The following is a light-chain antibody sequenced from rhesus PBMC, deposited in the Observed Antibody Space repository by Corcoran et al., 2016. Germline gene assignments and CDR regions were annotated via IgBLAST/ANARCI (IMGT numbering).Light chain of an antibody. CDR1: TGAVTSGNY. Sequence: QAVVTQEPSLTVSPGGIVTLTCGASTGAVTSGNYPHWFQQKPGQAPRGLIYNTNSKHSWTPARFSGSLAGGKAALTLSGAQPEDEAEYYCLLYYSGAYVFGSGTKLTVL. V-gene: IGLV7-76*01. CDR3: LLYYSGAYV. CDR2: NTN. J-gene: IGLJ6*01.